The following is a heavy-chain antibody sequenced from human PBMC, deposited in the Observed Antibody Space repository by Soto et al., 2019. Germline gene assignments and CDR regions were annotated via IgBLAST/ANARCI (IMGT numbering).Heavy chain of an antibody. V-gene: IGHV3-7*01. CDR2: IKQDGSKK. CDR3: ARDSPFDDSSAYLDY. D-gene: IGHD3-22*01. Sequence: GGSLRLSCAASGFTFSNYWMSWVRQAPGKGLEWVANIKQDGSKKYYVDSVKGRLTISRDNAKNSLYLQMNSLRAEGTAVYYCARDSPFDDSSAYLDYWGQGTLVTVSS. CDR1: GFTFSNYW. J-gene: IGHJ4*02.